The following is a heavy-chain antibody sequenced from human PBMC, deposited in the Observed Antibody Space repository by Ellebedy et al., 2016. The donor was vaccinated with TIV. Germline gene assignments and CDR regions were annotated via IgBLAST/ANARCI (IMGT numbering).Heavy chain of an antibody. V-gene: IGHV1-24*01. CDR1: GYTLTELS. D-gene: IGHD3-10*01. CDR3: ARGYLYCSGTYPCYFDY. J-gene: IGHJ4*02. CDR2: FDPEDGET. Sequence: ASVKVSCKVSGYTLTELSMHWVRQAPGKGLEWMGGFDPEDGETIYAQKFQGRVAMTRETSTSTVYMELSSLRSEDTAVYYCARGYLYCSGTYPCYFDYWGQGTLVTVSS.